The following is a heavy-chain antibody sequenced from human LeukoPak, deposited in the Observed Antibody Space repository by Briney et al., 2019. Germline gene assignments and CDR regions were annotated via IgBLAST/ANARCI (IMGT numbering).Heavy chain of an antibody. CDR2: IYPGDSDT. CDR3: ARVGATKTRSNWFDP. CDR1: GYSLTNNW. V-gene: IGHV5-51*01. D-gene: IGHD1-26*01. Sequence: GESLKISCKVSGYSLTNNWIGWVRQVPGKGLEWMGLIYPGDSDTRYSPSFQGQVTFSVDKSISTAYLQWSSLKASDTAMYYCARVGATKTRSNWFDPWGQGTLVTVSS. J-gene: IGHJ5*02.